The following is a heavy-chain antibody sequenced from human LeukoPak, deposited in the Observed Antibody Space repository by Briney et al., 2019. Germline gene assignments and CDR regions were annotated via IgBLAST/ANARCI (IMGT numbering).Heavy chain of an antibody. CDR3: ASAAVAGRNY. D-gene: IGHD6-19*01. Sequence: GRSLRLSCAASGFTFDDYAMHWVRQAPGKGLEWVSGISWNSGSIGYADSVKGRFTISRDNAKNSLYLQMNSLRAEDTAVYYCASAAVAGRNYWGQGTLVTVSS. J-gene: IGHJ4*02. V-gene: IGHV3-9*01. CDR1: GFTFDDYA. CDR2: ISWNSGSI.